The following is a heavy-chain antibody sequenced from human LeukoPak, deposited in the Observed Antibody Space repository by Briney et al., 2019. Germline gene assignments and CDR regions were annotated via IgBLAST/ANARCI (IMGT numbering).Heavy chain of an antibody. Sequence: GASVKVSCKASGYTFTSYGLSWVRQAPGQGLEWMGWINPNSGGTNYAQKFQGRVTMTRDTSISTAYMELSRLRSDDTAVYYCARGTWWLEGSDYWGQGTLVTVSS. CDR2: INPNSGGT. CDR1: GYTFTSYG. V-gene: IGHV1-2*02. D-gene: IGHD2-15*01. J-gene: IGHJ4*02. CDR3: ARGTWWLEGSDY.